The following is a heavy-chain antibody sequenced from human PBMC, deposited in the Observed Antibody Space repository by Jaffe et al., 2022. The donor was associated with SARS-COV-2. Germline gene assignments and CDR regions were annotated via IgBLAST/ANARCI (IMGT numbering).Heavy chain of an antibody. CDR3: ARDPRTRNSQYYGMDV. V-gene: IGHV4-61*02. Sequence: QVQLQESGPGLVKPSQTLSLTCTVSGGSISSGSYYWSWIRQPAGKGLEWIGRIYTSGSTNYNPSLKSRVTISVDTSKNQFSLKLSSVTAADTAVYYCARDPRTRNSQYYGMDVWGQGTTVTVSS. D-gene: IGHD4-4*01. J-gene: IGHJ6*02. CDR2: IYTSGST. CDR1: GGSISSGSYY.